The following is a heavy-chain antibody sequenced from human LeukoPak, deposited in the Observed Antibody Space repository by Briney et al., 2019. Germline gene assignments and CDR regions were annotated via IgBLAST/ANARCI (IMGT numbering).Heavy chain of an antibody. V-gene: IGHV3-23*01. CDR3: AKVLVRFSYAMDV. J-gene: IGHJ6*02. CDR1: GFTFSSYV. CDR2: ISAAGGST. D-gene: IGHD2-21*01. Sequence: PGGSLRLSCAASGFTFSSYVMGWVRLPPGKGLEWVSGISAAGGSTYYADSAKGRFTISRDNSKSTAYLQMNSLRVEDTAVYYCAKVLVRFSYAMDVWGQGTTVTVSS.